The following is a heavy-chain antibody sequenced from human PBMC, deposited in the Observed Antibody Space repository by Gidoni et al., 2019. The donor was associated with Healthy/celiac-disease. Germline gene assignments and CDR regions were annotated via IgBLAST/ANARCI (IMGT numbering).Heavy chain of an antibody. CDR3: ARLAIAVAGTSY. CDR2: IYYSGST. V-gene: IGHV4-39*01. J-gene: IGHJ4*02. D-gene: IGHD6-19*01. CDR1: GGSISSSSYY. Sequence: QLQLQESGPGLVKPSETLSLTCTVSGGSISSSSYYWGWIRQPPGKGLEWIGSIYYSGSTYYNPSLKSRVTISVDTSKNQFSLKLSSVTAADTAVYYCARLAIAVAGTSYWGQGTLVTVSS.